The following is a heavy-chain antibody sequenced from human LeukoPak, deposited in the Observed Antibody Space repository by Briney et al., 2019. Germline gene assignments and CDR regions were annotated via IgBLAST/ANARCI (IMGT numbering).Heavy chain of an antibody. V-gene: IGHV3-74*01. CDR2: INLDGSST. Sequence: GGSLRLSCSASGFTLSGYWIHWVRQAPGKGLVWVSRINLDGSSTSYVDSVKGRFTISRDNAKNKNTLYLQMNSLRAEDTAVYYCARDGGGYCSSTSCPFDPWGQGTLVTVSS. CDR3: ARDGGGYCSSTSCPFDP. CDR1: GFTLSGYW. D-gene: IGHD2-2*01. J-gene: IGHJ5*02.